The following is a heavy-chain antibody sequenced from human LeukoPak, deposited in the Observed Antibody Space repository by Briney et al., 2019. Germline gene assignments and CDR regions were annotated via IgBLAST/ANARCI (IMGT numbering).Heavy chain of an antibody. D-gene: IGHD5-18*01. V-gene: IGHV4-34*01. CDR1: GGSFSGYY. J-gene: IGHJ5*02. Sequence: SETLSLTCAVYGGSFSGYYWSWIRQPPGKGLEWIGEINHSGSTNYNPSLKSRVTISVDTSKNQFSLKLSSVTAADTAVYYCARGLGGYRTYNWFDPWGQGTLVTVSS. CDR2: INHSGST. CDR3: ARGLGGYRTYNWFDP.